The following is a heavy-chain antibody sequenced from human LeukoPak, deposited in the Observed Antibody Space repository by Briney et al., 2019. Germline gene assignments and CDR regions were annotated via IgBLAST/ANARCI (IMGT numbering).Heavy chain of an antibody. CDR2: ISSSGSTI. V-gene: IGHV3-11*01. CDR1: GFTFSDYY. J-gene: IGHJ4*02. CDR3: ARDRRLGYCSGGSCYGADY. Sequence: SGGSLRLSCAASGFTFSDYYMSWIRQAPGKGLEWVSYISSSGSTIYYADSVKGRFTISRDNAKNSLYLQMNSLRAEDTAVYYCARDRRLGYCSGGSCYGADYWGQGTLVTVSS. D-gene: IGHD2-15*01.